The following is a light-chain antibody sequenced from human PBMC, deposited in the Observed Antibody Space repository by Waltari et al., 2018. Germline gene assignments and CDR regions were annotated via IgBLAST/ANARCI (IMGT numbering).Light chain of an antibody. CDR2: WAS. J-gene: IGKJ2*01. V-gene: IGKV4-1*01. Sequence: DIVMTQPADSLAVSLGERATINCTSSQSILYSVNKKNYLAWYQQKPGPPPKLPIYWASHRESGVPDPLTGHTSRTDFTLTISRPRATDVAIYDCQQYYPAPYPLGQGTKLEIK. CDR3: QQYYPAPYP. CDR1: QSILYSVNKKNY.